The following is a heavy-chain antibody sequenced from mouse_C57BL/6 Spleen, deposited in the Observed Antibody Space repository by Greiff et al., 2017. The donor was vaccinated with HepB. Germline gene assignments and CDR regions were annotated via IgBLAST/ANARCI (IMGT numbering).Heavy chain of an antibody. J-gene: IGHJ4*01. V-gene: IGHV14-3*01. D-gene: IGHD5-1*01. CDR2: IDPANGNT. Sequence: EVNVVESVAELVRPGASVKLSCTASGFNIKNTYMHWVKQRPEQGLEWIGRIDPANGNTKYAPKFQGKATITADTSSNTAYLQLSSLTSEDTAIYYCASSTPYYAMDYWGQGTSVTVSS. CDR1: GFNIKNTY. CDR3: ASSTPYYAMDY.